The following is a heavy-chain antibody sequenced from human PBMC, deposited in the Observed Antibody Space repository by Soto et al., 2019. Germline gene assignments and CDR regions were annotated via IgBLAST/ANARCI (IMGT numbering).Heavy chain of an antibody. V-gene: IGHV3-48*02. CDR2: ISSSSSTI. CDR1: GFTFSSYS. D-gene: IGHD3-16*02. CDR3: ARDNVGGGVIVIKFDY. Sequence: EVQLVESGGGLVQPGGSLRLSCAASGFTFSSYSMNWVRQAPGKGLEWVSYISSSSSTIYYADSVKGRFTISRDNAKNSLYLQMNSLRDEDTAVYYCARDNVGGGVIVIKFDYWGQGTLVTVSS. J-gene: IGHJ4*02.